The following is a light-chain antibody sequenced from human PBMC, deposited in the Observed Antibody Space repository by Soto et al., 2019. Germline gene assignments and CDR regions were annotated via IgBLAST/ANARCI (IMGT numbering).Light chain of an antibody. CDR2: DAS. V-gene: IGKV1-5*01. CDR3: QQYNSYSWT. CDR1: QSIGSW. J-gene: IGKJ1*01. Sequence: DIQMTQSPSTLSASVGDRVTITCRASQSIGSWLAWYQQKPGKAPKLLIYDASSLESGVPSRFSGSGSGTEFTHTISSLQPDDFATYYCQQYNSYSWTFGQGTKVDI.